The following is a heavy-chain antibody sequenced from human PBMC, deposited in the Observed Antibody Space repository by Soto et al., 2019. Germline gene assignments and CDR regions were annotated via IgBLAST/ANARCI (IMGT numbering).Heavy chain of an antibody. J-gene: IGHJ3*01. CDR1: GFVVNNYY. Sequence: PGGSLRLSSAASGFVVNNYYMCWVRQAPGKGLEWVAVFFIGGDTHYAESVKGRFTISRDNSKNTLYLQMNSLRAEDTAVYYCAREPLWSGRLPLDAFDLSRKGTMGTVSS. D-gene: IGHD3-3*01. V-gene: IGHV3-53*01. CDR2: FFIGGDT. CDR3: AREPLWSGRLPLDAFDL.